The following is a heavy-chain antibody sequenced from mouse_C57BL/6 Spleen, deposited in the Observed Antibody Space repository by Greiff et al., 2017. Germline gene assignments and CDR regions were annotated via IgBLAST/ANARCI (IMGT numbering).Heavy chain of an antibody. V-gene: IGHV2-2*01. D-gene: IGHD1-1*01. CDR1: GFSLTSYG. Sequence: VQLQQSGPGLVQPSQSLSITCTVSGFSLTSYGVHWVRQSPGKGLEWLGVIWSGGSTDYNAAFISRLSISKDKSKSQVFFKMNSLQADDTAIYYCARNWDYGSSPFAYWGQGTLVTVSA. CDR2: IWSGGST. CDR3: ARNWDYGSSPFAY. J-gene: IGHJ3*01.